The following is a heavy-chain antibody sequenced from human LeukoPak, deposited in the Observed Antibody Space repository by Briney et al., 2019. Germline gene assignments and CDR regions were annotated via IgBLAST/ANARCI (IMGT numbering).Heavy chain of an antibody. D-gene: IGHD3-22*01. Sequence: PSETLSLTCAVYGGSFSGYYWSWIRQPPGKGLEWIGKINHSGSTNYNPSLKSRVTISVDTSKNQFSLKLSSVTAADTAVYYCARGHDSSGYSPDYWGQGTLVTVSS. J-gene: IGHJ4*02. CDR2: INHSGST. CDR3: ARGHDSSGYSPDY. CDR1: GGSFSGYY. V-gene: IGHV4-34*01.